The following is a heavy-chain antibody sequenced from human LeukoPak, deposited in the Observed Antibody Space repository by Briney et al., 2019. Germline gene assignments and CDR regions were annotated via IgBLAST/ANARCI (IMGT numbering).Heavy chain of an antibody. CDR3: ARMLYSDSWSGSKYYFDY. Sequence: PGGSLRLSCAASEFTFNKYWMTWVRQAPGKGLEWVANIEQYGSETYYVDSVKGRFTVSRDNAKNSLYLQMNSLRPEDTAVYYCARMLYSDSWSGSKYYFDYWGQGTLVTVSS. D-gene: IGHD3-3*01. CDR2: IEQYGSET. J-gene: IGHJ4*02. V-gene: IGHV3-7*01. CDR1: EFTFNKYW.